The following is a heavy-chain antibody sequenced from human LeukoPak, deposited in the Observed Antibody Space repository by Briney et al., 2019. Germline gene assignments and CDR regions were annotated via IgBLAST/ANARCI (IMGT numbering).Heavy chain of an antibody. CDR2: INHSGST. J-gene: IGHJ4*02. CDR3: ARGQLLVPYYYPKVVPRKFDY. CDR1: GGSFSGYY. Sequence: SETLSLTCAVYGGSFSGYYWSWIRQPPGKGLEWIGEINHSGSTNYNPSLKSRVTISVDTSKNQFSLKLSSVTAADTAVYYCARGQLLVPYYYPKVVPRKFDYWGQGTLVTVSS. D-gene: IGHD2-2*01. V-gene: IGHV4-34*01.